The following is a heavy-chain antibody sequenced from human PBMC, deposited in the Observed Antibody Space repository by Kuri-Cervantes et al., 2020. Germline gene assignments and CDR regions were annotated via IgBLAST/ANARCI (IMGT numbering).Heavy chain of an antibody. D-gene: IGHD1/OR15-1a*01. V-gene: IGHV4-39*07. Sequence: SETLSLTCTVSGGSISSSSYYWGWIRQPPGKGLEWIGSIYYSGSTYYNPSLESRVTISVDTSKNQFSLKLSSVTAADTAVYYCASMAEQSYYFDYWGQGTLVTVSS. J-gene: IGHJ4*02. CDR1: GGSISSSSYY. CDR2: IYYSGST. CDR3: ASMAEQSYYFDY.